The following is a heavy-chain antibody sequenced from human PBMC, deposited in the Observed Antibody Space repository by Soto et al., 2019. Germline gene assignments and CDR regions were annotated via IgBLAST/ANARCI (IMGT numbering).Heavy chain of an antibody. D-gene: IGHD3-22*01. J-gene: IGHJ5*01. V-gene: IGHV4-59*08. Sequence: SETLSLTCTVSGGSISSYYWSWIRQPPGKGLEWIGYIYYTGTTTYNPSIKSRVTISVDSSKNQFSLNLTSASAADTAVYYCARLGGFYQSLDSWGQGTLVT. CDR2: IYYTGTT. CDR3: ARLGGFYQSLDS. CDR1: GGSISSYY.